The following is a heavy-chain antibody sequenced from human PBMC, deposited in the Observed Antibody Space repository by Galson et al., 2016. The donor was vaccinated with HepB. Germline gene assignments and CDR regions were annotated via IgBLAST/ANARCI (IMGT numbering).Heavy chain of an antibody. J-gene: IGHJ4*02. V-gene: IGHV4-59*01. D-gene: IGHD2/OR15-2a*01. CDR1: GFTFSSYA. Sequence: LRLSCAASGFTFSSYAMSWIRQPPGKGLERIGYVYDSGSTYYNPSLKSRVTISVDTSKNQVSLKLSSVTAADTAVFYCAISMPLSPLDYWGRGTLVTVSS. CDR2: VYDSGST. CDR3: AISMPLSPLDY.